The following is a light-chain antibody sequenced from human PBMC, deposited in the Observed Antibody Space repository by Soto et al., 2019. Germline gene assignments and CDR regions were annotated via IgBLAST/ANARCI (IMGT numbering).Light chain of an antibody. V-gene: IGLV3-21*04. CDR3: QVWDSSSDPRGV. CDR2: YDS. J-gene: IGLJ1*01. CDR1: NIGSKS. Sequence: SYELTQPPSVSVAPGKTARITCGGNNIGSKSVHWYQQKPGQAPVLVIYYDSDRPSGIPERFSGSNSGNTATLTISRVEAGDEAYYYCQVWDSSSDPRGVFGTGTTLTVL.